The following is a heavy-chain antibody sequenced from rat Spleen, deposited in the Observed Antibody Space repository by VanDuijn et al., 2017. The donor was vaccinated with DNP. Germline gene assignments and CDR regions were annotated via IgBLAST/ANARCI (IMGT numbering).Heavy chain of an antibody. V-gene: IGHV2-15*01. D-gene: IGHD1-1*01. Sequence: QVQLKESGPGLVQPSETLSLTCTVSGFSLTTYSVSWVRQPSGKGPEWMGKMWYDGDTAYNSALKSRLSISRDTSKSQVFLKMNSLQTEDTAIYFCTRVYYSAEDWFAYWGQGTLVTVSS. J-gene: IGHJ3*01. CDR1: GFSLTTYS. CDR2: MWYDGDT. CDR3: TRVYYSAEDWFAY.